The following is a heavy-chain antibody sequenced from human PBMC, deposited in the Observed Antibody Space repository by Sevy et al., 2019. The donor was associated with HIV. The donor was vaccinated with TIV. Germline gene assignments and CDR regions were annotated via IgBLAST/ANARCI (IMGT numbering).Heavy chain of an antibody. Sequence: GGSLRLSCAASGFTFRTYAFNWVRQAPGRGLEWIGLMWSNGDNDLYANSVRGCFTISRDNSMNILYLQMTSLTPDDTAVYYCARGPEWELTSFLSHWGQGTLVTVSS. V-gene: IGHV3-30-3*01. D-gene: IGHD1-26*01. J-gene: IGHJ4*02. CDR1: GFTFRTYA. CDR3: ARGPEWELTSFLSH. CDR2: MWSNGDND.